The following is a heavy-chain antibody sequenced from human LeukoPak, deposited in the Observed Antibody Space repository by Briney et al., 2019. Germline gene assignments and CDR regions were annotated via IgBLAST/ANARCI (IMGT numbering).Heavy chain of an antibody. J-gene: IGHJ4*02. CDR3: VKDSKRWKTYYYESGSHYFDY. D-gene: IGHD3-10*01. CDR1: GFTFSSYG. Sequence: GGSLRLPCAASGFTFSSYGMHWVRQAPGKGLEWVAYIRYDGSNKYYADSVKGRFTISRDNSKNTLYLQMNSLRAEDTAVYYCVKDSKRWKTYYYESGSHYFDYWGQGTLVTVSS. CDR2: IRYDGSNK. V-gene: IGHV3-30*02.